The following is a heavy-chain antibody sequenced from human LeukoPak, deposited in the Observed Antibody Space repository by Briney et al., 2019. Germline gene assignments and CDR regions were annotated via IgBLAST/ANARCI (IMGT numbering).Heavy chain of an antibody. CDR2: IYPGDSDT. V-gene: IGHV5-51*01. D-gene: IGHD1-26*01. CDR3: ARLLGATFYNWFDP. Sequence: GVSLQISCQGSGSIFTSYWIGWVRPLPGKGVGWMGIIYPGDSDTRYSPSLQGQVTISDNKSISTAYLQWSSLKASDTAMYYCARLLGATFYNWFDPWGQGTLVTVSS. J-gene: IGHJ5*02. CDR1: GSIFTSYW.